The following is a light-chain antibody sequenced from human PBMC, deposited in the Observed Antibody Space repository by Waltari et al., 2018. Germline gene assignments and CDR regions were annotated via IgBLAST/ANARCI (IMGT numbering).Light chain of an antibody. J-gene: IGKJ1*01. CDR1: QSVLDSSNNNNY. CDR2: WAS. CDR3: QQYYSSPWT. Sequence: DIVMTQSPDSLAVSLGERATINCKSGQSVLDSSNNNNYLAWYLQKAGQPPKLLIDWASTRESGVPDRFSGSGSGTDFTLTISSLQAEDVAVYYCQQYYSSPWTFGQGTKVEIK. V-gene: IGKV4-1*01.